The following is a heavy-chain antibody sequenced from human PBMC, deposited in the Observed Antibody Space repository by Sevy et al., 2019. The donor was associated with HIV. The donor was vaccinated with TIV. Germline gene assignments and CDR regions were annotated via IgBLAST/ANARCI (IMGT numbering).Heavy chain of an antibody. D-gene: IGHD6-13*01. CDR2: MNPNSVNT. V-gene: IGHV1-8*01. J-gene: IGHJ6*02. CDR3: ARGGSSWLPYYYYGMDV. CDR1: GYTFTSYD. Sequence: ASVKVSCKASGYTFTSYDINWVRQATGQGLEWMGWMNPNSVNTGYAQKFQGRVTMTRNTSISTAYMELSSLRSEDTAVYYCARGGSSWLPYYYYGMDVWGQGTTVTVSS.